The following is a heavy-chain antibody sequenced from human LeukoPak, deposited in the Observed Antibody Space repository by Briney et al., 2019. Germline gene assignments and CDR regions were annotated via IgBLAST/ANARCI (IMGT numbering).Heavy chain of an antibody. D-gene: IGHD3/OR15-3a*01. CDR1: GFTFSSYA. J-gene: IGHJ4*02. CDR2: VSGSGTST. Sequence: QSGGSLRLSCAASGFTFSSYAMSWVRQAPGKGLEWVSAVSGSGTSTYYADSVKGRFTISRDNSKNTLYLQMNNLRAEDTAVYYCAKDPGVGHATYFDYWGRGTLVTVSS. V-gene: IGHV3-23*01. CDR3: AKDPGVGHATYFDY.